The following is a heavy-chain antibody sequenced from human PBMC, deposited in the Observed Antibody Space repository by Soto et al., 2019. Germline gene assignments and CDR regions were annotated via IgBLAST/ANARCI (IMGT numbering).Heavy chain of an antibody. D-gene: IGHD6-13*01. Sequence: QLQLQESGSGLVKPSQTLSLTCAVSGGSISSGGYSWSWIRQPPGKGLEWIGYIYHSGSTYYNPSLKSRVTISVDRSKNQFPLKLSSVPAADTAVYYCARVGSIAAAGIDKKPFDIWGQGPMVTVSS. CDR2: IYHSGST. CDR3: ARVGSIAAAGIDKKPFDI. J-gene: IGHJ3*02. CDR1: GGSISSGGYS. V-gene: IGHV4-30-2*01.